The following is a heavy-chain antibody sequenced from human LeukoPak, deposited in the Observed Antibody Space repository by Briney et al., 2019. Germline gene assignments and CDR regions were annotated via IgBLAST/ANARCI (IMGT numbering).Heavy chain of an antibody. D-gene: IGHD1-20*01. CDR1: GYSFTSHY. CDR2: INPRGTST. J-gene: IGHJ5*02. V-gene: IGHV1-46*01. CDR3: ARHNSTHERGWWFDP. Sequence: GAAVKVSCKASGYSFTSHYRHWVRQAPGQGLEWMGLINPRGTSTIYAEKFHGRIIMTMDMSTTTDYMELSSLKSADTAVYYCARHNSTHERGWWFDPWGQGTLVTVPS.